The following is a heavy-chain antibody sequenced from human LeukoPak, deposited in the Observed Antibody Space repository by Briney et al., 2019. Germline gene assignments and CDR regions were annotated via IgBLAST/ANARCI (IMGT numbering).Heavy chain of an antibody. D-gene: IGHD3-10*01. V-gene: IGHV4-39*01. CDR2: IYYSGSP. CDR3: ARRYYYGSGSQSHFDY. Sequence: SETLSLTCTVSGRFISSSSYYWGWLRQPPGKGLEWIGSIYYSGSPYYNPSLKSRVTISVDTSKNQFSLKLSSVTAADTAVYYCARRYYYGSGSQSHFDYWGQGTLVTVSS. CDR1: GRFISSSSYY. J-gene: IGHJ4*02.